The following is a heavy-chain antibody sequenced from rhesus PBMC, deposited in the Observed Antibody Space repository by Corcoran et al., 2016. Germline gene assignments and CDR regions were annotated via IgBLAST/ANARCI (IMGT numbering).Heavy chain of an antibody. V-gene: IGHV4-106*01. D-gene: IGHD1-38*01. CDR2: IYGSGGIT. CDR3: ARDPDTWNRPPFDF. Sequence: QVQLQESGPGLVKPSETLSLICTVSGGSISDSYYWNWIRQPPGKGLEWMGRIYGSGGITNYNPSLKSRVTISRDMSKNQFSLKLNSVTAADTALYYCARDPDTWNRPPFDFWGQGVLVTVSS. J-gene: IGHJ4*01. CDR1: GGSISDSYY.